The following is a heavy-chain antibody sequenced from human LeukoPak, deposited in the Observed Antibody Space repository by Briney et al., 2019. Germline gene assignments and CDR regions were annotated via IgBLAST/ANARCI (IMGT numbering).Heavy chain of an antibody. J-gene: IGHJ4*02. CDR2: IYHSGST. D-gene: IGHD6-19*01. Sequence: SETLSLTCTVSGYSISSGYYWGWIRQPPGKGLEWIGSIYHSGSTYYNPSLKSRVTISVDTPKNQFSLKLSSVTAADTAVYYCARDEGYSSGWYVDYWGQGTLVTVSS. V-gene: IGHV4-38-2*02. CDR3: ARDEGYSSGWYVDY. CDR1: GYSISSGYY.